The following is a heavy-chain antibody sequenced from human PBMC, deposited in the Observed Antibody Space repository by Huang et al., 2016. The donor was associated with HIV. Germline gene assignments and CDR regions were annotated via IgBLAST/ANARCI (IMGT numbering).Heavy chain of an antibody. CDR2: SNPNSGGT. Sequence: QVQLVQSGAEVKKPGASVKVSCKASEYTFTGYYMHWVRQAHGQGLGWMGWSNPNSGGTHDAQKFQGRVTMTRDTSISTAYMELSRLRSDDTAVYYCARDSYYYDSSGYFGYWGQGTLVTVSS. V-gene: IGHV1-2*02. CDR3: ARDSYYYDSSGYFGY. CDR1: EYTFTGYY. J-gene: IGHJ4*02. D-gene: IGHD3-22*01.